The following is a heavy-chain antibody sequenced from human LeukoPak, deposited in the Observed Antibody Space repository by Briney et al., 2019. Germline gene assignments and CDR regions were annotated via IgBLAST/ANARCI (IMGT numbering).Heavy chain of an antibody. CDR1: GGSISSYY. Sequence: SETLSLTCTVSGGSISSYYWSWIRQPPGKGLEWIGYIYYSGSTNYNPSLKSRVTISVDTSKNQFSLKLSSVTAADTAVYYCAREGYYDSSGYPREWFDPWGQGTLVTVSS. CDR2: IYYSGST. CDR3: AREGYYDSSGYPREWFDP. D-gene: IGHD3-22*01. V-gene: IGHV4-59*01. J-gene: IGHJ5*02.